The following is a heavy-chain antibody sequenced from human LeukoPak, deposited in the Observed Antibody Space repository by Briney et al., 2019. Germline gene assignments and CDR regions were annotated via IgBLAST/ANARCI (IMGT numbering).Heavy chain of an antibody. J-gene: IGHJ4*02. CDR3: AGGGRHSSSWYPVNY. D-gene: IGHD6-13*01. Sequence: ASVKVSCKASGYTFTGYYMHWVRQAPGQGLEWMGWINPNSGGTNYAQKFQGRVTMTRDTSISTAYMELSRLRSDDTAVYYCAGGGRHSSSWYPVNYWGQETLVTVSS. CDR2: INPNSGGT. V-gene: IGHV1-2*02. CDR1: GYTFTGYY.